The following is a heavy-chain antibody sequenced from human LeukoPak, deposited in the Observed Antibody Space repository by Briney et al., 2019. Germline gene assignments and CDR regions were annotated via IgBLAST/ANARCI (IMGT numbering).Heavy chain of an antibody. CDR2: ISLNGGGT. V-gene: IGHV3-20*04. D-gene: IGHD2-21*01. CDR1: GFTFDDYG. Sequence: PGGSLRLSCAASGFTFDDYGMNWVRQAPGKGLEWISGISLNGGGTGYADSVKGRFTISRDNSKNTLYLQMNSLRAEDTAVYYCAKGGEGLPYHYYYYGMDVWGQGTTVTVSS. CDR3: AKGGEGLPYHYYYYGMDV. J-gene: IGHJ6*02.